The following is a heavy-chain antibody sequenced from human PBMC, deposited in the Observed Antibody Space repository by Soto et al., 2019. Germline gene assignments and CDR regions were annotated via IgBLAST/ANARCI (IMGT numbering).Heavy chain of an antibody. CDR2: ISWNSGSI. CDR1: GFTFDDYA. D-gene: IGHD6-6*01. Sequence: SLRLSCAASGFTFDDYAMHWVRQAPGKGLEWVSGISWNSGSIGYADSVKGRFTISRDNAKNSLYLQMNSLRAEDTALYYCAKDSIEYSSSGYFDYWGQGTLVTVSS. J-gene: IGHJ4*02. V-gene: IGHV3-9*01. CDR3: AKDSIEYSSSGYFDY.